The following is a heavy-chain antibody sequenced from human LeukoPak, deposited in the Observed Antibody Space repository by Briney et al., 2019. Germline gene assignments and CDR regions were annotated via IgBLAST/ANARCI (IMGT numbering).Heavy chain of an antibody. CDR1: GFTFAVYA. J-gene: IGHJ6*03. Sequence: GRSLRLSCAVSGFTFAVYAIHWVSQAPGEGLEWVSLISWDGSSTYYANSVKGRFTICRDNSKNTLYLQMNSLRAENTAFYYCAKDMVVAATTNGYMDVWGKGTTVTVSS. CDR2: ISWDGSST. CDR3: AKDMVVAATTNGYMDV. V-gene: IGHV3-43D*03. D-gene: IGHD2-15*01.